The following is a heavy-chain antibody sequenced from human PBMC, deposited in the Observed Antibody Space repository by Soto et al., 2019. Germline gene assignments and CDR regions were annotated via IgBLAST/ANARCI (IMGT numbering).Heavy chain of an antibody. CDR2: IDPSDSYT. V-gene: IGHV5-10-1*01. CDR1: GYSFTSYW. Sequence: PGESLKISCKGSGYSFTSYWISWVRQMPGKCLVWMGRIDPSDSYTNYSPSFQGHVTISADKSISTAYLQWSSLKASDTAMYYCARQITVVTPGGMDVWGQGTTVTVSS. CDR3: ARQITVVTPGGMDV. D-gene: IGHD2-21*02. J-gene: IGHJ6*02.